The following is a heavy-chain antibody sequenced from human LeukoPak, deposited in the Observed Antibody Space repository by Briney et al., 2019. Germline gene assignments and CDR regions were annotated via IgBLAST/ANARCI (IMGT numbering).Heavy chain of an antibody. V-gene: IGHV3-9*01. CDR2: FGWNSGSV. CDR1: GFNFGDYA. J-gene: IGHJ5*02. D-gene: IGHD6-19*01. Sequence: GRSLRLSCAASGFNFGDYAMHWVRQPPGKALEWVSGFGWNSGSVGYAEPVRGRFTTSRDNTKNFLYLEMSSLSPEDTAFYYCAREEHNSGWSPLGAWGQGTLVTVSS. CDR3: AREEHNSGWSPLGA.